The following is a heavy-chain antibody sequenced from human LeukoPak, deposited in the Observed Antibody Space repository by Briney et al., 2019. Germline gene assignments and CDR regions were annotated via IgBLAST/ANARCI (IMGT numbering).Heavy chain of an antibody. V-gene: IGHV4-39*01. CDR1: GGSISSSSYY. Sequence: SETLSLTCTVSGGSISSSSYYWGWLRQPPGKGREWSGSIYYSESTYYNPSLKSRVTISVDTSKHHFSLKLSSVTAADTAVYYCARHRRYSSSSECNWFDPWGQGTLVTVSS. J-gene: IGHJ5*02. CDR2: IYYSEST. D-gene: IGHD6-13*01. CDR3: ARHRRYSSSSECNWFDP.